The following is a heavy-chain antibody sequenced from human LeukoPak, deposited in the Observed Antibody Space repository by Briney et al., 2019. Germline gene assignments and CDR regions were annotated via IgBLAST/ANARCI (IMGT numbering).Heavy chain of an antibody. CDR2: ISKYNGNT. CDR1: GYTFTSYG. CDR3: VVVVGPAAMGGSYFDY. D-gene: IGHD2-2*01. V-gene: IGHV1-18*01. Sequence: ASVKLSCNASGYTFTSYGISWVRQPPAQGRELVGWISKYNGNTKYAQKLQGRVTMTTDTSTSTVYMKLRSLRSDDTAVYYCVVVVGPAAMGGSYFDYWGQGTLVTVSS. J-gene: IGHJ4*02.